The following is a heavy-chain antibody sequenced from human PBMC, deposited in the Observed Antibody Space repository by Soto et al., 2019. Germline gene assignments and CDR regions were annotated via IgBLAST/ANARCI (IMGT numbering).Heavy chain of an antibody. V-gene: IGHV3-48*03. CDR3: ARETLRDAIDI. Sequence: VGSLILSCVASGFDFRSYEMNWVRQAPGKGLEWVSNIRANDESIYYADSVKGRVSVSRDNAKNSLFLEMNSLRVDDTAVYYCARETLRDAIDIWGQGTMVTVSS. CDR1: GFDFRSYE. CDR2: IRANDESI. J-gene: IGHJ3*02.